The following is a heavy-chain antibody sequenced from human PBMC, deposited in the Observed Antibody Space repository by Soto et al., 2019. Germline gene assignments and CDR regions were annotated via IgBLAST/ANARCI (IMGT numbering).Heavy chain of an antibody. CDR2: IWCDGSNK. Sequence: PGGSLRLSCAASGFTFSSYGMHWVRQAPGKGLEWVAVIWCDGSNKYYADSVKGRFTISRDNSKNTLYLQMNSLRAEDTAVYYCARDSFRASAVAGPQRDYWGQGTLVTVSS. CDR3: ARDSFRASAVAGPQRDY. CDR1: GFTFSSYG. D-gene: IGHD6-19*01. V-gene: IGHV3-33*01. J-gene: IGHJ4*02.